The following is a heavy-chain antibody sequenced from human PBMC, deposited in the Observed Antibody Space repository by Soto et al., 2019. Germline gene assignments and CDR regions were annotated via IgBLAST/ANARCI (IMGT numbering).Heavy chain of an antibody. CDR3: ARPGERRSWFDP. CDR1: GGSFSGYY. D-gene: IGHD1-1*01. J-gene: IGHJ5*02. Sequence: QVQLQQWGAGLLKPSETLSLTCAVYGGSFSGYYWSWIRQPPGKGLEWIGEINHSGSTNYNPSLKSRVTISVDTSKHQFSLKLSTVTAADTAVYYCARPGERRSWFDPWGQGTLVTVSS. CDR2: INHSGST. V-gene: IGHV4-34*01.